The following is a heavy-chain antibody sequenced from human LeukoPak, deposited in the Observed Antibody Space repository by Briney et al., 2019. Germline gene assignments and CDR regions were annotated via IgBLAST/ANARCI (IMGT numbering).Heavy chain of an antibody. CDR3: GLTVTYSYGMDV. J-gene: IGHJ6*02. V-gene: IGHV1-2*02. Sequence: GPVKVSCKASGYTFTDYYMHWVRQAPGQGLEWMGWINPHLGGTNYAQKFQGRVTMTRDTSISTAYLELSRLRSDDTAVYYCGLTVTYSYGMDVWGQGTTVTVSS. CDR1: GYTFTDYY. CDR2: INPHLGGT. D-gene: IGHD4-17*01.